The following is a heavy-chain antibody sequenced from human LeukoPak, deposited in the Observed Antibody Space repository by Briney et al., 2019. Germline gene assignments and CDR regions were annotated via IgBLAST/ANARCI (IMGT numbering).Heavy chain of an antibody. D-gene: IGHD5-18*01. Sequence: ETLSLTCTVSGGSISSYYWSWIRQPPGKGLEWVSMFYSGGSTFYADSVKGRFTIARDSSKNTLYLQMNSLRAEDTAVYYCARGGGYSNAMGDYWGQGTLVTVSS. V-gene: IGHV3-66*01. CDR3: ARGGGYSNAMGDY. CDR1: GGSISSYY. CDR2: FYSGGST. J-gene: IGHJ4*02.